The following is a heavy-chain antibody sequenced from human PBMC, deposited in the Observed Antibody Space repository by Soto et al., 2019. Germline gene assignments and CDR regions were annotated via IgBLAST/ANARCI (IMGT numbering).Heavy chain of an antibody. CDR2: IIPIFGTA. CDR1: GGTFSSYA. CDR3: ARDGGPIVGATTRNYYYYYGMDV. J-gene: IGHJ6*02. Sequence: SVEVSCKASGGTFSSYAISWVRQAPGQGLEGMGGIIPIFGTANYAQKFQGRVTITADKSTSTAYMGLSSLRSEDTAVYYCARDGGPIVGATTRNYYYYYGMDVWGHGPTITFSS. D-gene: IGHD1-26*01. V-gene: IGHV1-69*06.